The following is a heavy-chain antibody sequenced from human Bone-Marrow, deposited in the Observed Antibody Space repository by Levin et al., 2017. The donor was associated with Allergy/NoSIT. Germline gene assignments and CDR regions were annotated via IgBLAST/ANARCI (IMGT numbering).Heavy chain of an antibody. V-gene: IGHV1-69*01. CDR2: IVPSLEKV. CDR1: GGTFNTYV. D-gene: IGHD2-15*01. Sequence: KISCKASGGTFNTYVISWVRQAPGQGLEWMGGIVPSLEKVNYAQKFQTRVTITADELMGTVYMELKSLRSEDTAIYYCARSLLSNWFDPWGQGTLVTVSS. J-gene: IGHJ5*02. CDR3: ARSLLSNWFDP.